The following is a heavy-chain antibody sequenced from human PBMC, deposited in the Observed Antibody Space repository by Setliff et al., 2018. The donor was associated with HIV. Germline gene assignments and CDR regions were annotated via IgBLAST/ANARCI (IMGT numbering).Heavy chain of an antibody. CDR3: VRELLGSGGTVPEVNFFDS. CDR2: IFYFGSV. Sequence: LTCAVSGYSISSGYYWGWIRQSPGEGLEWIGSIFYFGSVTYNPSLKSRPLISIDTSKTQFSLNLRSVTAADTAVYYCVRELLGSGGTVPEVNFFDSWGQGTLVTVSS. CDR1: GYSISSGYY. J-gene: IGHJ5*01. D-gene: IGHD1-26*01. V-gene: IGHV4-38-2*02.